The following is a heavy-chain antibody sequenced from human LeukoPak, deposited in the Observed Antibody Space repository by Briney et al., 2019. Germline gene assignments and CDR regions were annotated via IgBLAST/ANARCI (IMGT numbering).Heavy chain of an antibody. CDR3: ARGGSGFWSGYYSSYFDY. CDR2: MNPNSGNT. D-gene: IGHD3-3*01. J-gene: IGHJ4*02. Sequence: ASVKVSCKASGYTFTSYGISWVRQAPGQGLEWMGWMNPNSGNTGYAQKFQGRVTITRNTSISTAYMELSSLRSEDTAVYYCARGGSGFWSGYYSSYFDYWGQGTLITVSS. V-gene: IGHV1-8*03. CDR1: GYTFTSYG.